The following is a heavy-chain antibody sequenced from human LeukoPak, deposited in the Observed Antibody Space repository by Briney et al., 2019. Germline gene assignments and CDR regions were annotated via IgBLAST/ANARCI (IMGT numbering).Heavy chain of an antibody. CDR1: GFTFSSAW. CDR2: IKSKVDGGTT. Sequence: KTGGSLRLSCAPSGFTFSSAWMHWVRQAPGKGLEWVGRIKSKVDGGTTDYAAPVKGRFTISRDDLENMLYLQMNSLKTEDTAVYYCIADTPPWNPYGLDYWGQGTLVTVSS. J-gene: IGHJ4*02. D-gene: IGHD1-1*01. V-gene: IGHV3-15*07. CDR3: IADTPPWNPYGLDY.